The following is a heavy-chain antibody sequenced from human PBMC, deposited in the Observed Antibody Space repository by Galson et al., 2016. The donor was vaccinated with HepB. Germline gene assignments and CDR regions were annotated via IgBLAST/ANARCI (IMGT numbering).Heavy chain of an antibody. CDR1: GGSFSSYY. CDR2: INHSGST. D-gene: IGHD3-10*01. V-gene: IGHV4-34*01. CDR3: ARVRWVRQTGYCSGSYYQKYYFDY. J-gene: IGHJ4*01. Sequence: SETLSLTCAVYGGSFSSYYWSWIRQPPGKGLEWIGEINHSGSTNYNPSLKSRVTIPVDTSKNQFSLKLSSVHAADTAVYYCARVRWVRQTGYCSGSYYQKYYFDYWGHGTLVTVSS.